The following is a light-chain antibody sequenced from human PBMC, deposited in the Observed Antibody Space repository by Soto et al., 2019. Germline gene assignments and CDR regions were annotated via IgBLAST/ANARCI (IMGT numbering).Light chain of an antibody. CDR1: SSDVGDYDF. Sequence: QSALTQPASVSGSPGQSITISCTGSSSDVGDYDFVSWYQQHPGKAPKLIIYEVSGRPSGVSNRFSGSKSGNTASLTISGLQAEDAAHYYCSSFTSTSTLVVFGGGTKLTVL. CDR3: SSFTSTSTLVV. J-gene: IGLJ2*01. CDR2: EVS. V-gene: IGLV2-14*01.